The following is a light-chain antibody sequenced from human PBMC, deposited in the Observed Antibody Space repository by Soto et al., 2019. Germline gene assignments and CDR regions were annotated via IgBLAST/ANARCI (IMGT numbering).Light chain of an antibody. V-gene: IGLV2-11*01. CDR3: CSYAGSYTPVV. CDR2: DVS. CDR1: SSDGGGYNY. Sequence: QSALTQPRSVSGSPGQSVTISCTGNSSDGGGYNYVSWYQQHPGKAPKLMIYDVSKRPSGVPDRFSGSKSGNTASLTISGLQAEDEADYYCCSYAGSYTPVVFGGGTKVTVL. J-gene: IGLJ2*01.